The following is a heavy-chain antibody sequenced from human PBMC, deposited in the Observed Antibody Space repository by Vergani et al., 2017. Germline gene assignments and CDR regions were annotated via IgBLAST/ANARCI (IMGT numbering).Heavy chain of an antibody. CDR2: IVVGSGNT. J-gene: IGHJ4*02. CDR1: GFTFTSSA. Sequence: QMQLVQSGPEVKKPGTSVKVSCKASGFTFTSSAMQWVRQARGQRLEWIGWIVVGSGNTNYAQKFQERVTITRDMSTSTAYMELSSLRSEDTAVYYCARDIVEYDYIWGSYRPPLFGWVFDYWGQGTLVTVAS. D-gene: IGHD3-16*02. V-gene: IGHV1-58*02. CDR3: ARDIVEYDYIWGSYRPPLFGWVFDY.